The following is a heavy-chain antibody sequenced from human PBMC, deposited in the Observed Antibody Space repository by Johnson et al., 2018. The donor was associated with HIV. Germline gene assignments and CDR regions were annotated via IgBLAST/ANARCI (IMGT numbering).Heavy chain of an antibody. CDR1: GCTFSNNY. J-gene: IGHJ3*02. CDR2: ISSSGSTI. CDR3: TTFNSQMGEDVFDI. Sequence: QVQLVESGGGLVQPGGSLRVSCAASGCTFSNNYMSWVRQAPWKGLEWVSYISSSGSTINYADSVKGRFTISRDNAKNSLYLQMNSLRAEDPAIYYCTTFNSQMGEDVFDIWGQGTMVTVSS. V-gene: IGHV3-11*04. D-gene: IGHD3-16*01.